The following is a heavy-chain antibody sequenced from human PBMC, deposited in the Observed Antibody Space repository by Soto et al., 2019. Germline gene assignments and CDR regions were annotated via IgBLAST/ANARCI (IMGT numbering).Heavy chain of an antibody. Sequence: QVQLVESGGGVVQPGRSLRLSCAASGFTFSSYGMHWARQAPGKGLEWVAVISYDGSNKYYADSVKGRFTISRDNSKNTLYLQMNSLRAEDTAVYYCAKDRGNGDSTVGGFDYWGQGTLVTVSS. CDR1: GFTFSSYG. D-gene: IGHD4-17*01. J-gene: IGHJ4*02. CDR3: AKDRGNGDSTVGGFDY. V-gene: IGHV3-30*18. CDR2: ISYDGSNK.